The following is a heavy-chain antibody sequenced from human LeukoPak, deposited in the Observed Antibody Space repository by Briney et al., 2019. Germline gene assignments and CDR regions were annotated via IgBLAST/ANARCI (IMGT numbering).Heavy chain of an antibody. CDR2: INHSGST. Sequence: SETLSLTCAVSGGSFSGYYWSWIRQPPGKGLEWICEINHSGSTNYNPSLKSRVTISVDTSKNQFSLKLSSVTAADTAVYYCARSRDGYNSRYYDYWGQGTLVTVSS. V-gene: IGHV4-34*01. D-gene: IGHD5-24*01. CDR1: GGSFSGYY. CDR3: ARSRDGYNSRYYDY. J-gene: IGHJ4*02.